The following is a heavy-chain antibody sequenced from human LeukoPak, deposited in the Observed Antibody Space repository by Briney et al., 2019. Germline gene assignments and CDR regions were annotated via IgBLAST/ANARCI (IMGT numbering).Heavy chain of an antibody. CDR3: ARHAAYYYDSSGYGDAFDI. V-gene: IGHV4-39*07. Sequence: SETLSLTCSVSGGSISTSIYYWGWIRQPPGKGLEWIGSMYYSGSAYYNPSLKSRVTISLDTSKNQFSLKLSSVTAADTAVYYCARHAAYYYDSSGYGDAFDIWGQGTMVTVSS. CDR1: GGSISTSIYY. CDR2: MYYSGSA. J-gene: IGHJ3*02. D-gene: IGHD3-22*01.